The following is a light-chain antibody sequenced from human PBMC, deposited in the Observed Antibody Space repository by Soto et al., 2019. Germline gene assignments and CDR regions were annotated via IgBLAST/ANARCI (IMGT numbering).Light chain of an antibody. J-gene: IGLJ3*02. CDR3: ETWDSNTRV. Sequence: QLVLTQSSSASASLGSSVKLTCTLSSGHSGYIIACHQQQPGKAPRYLMKLEGSGSYNKGSGVPDRFSGSSSGADRYLTISNLQFEDEADYYCETWDSNTRVFGGGTKLTVL. CDR1: SGHSGYI. V-gene: IGLV4-60*02. CDR2: LEGSGSY.